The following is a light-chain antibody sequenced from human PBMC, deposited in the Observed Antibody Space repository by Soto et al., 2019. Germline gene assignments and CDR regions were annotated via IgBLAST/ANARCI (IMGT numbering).Light chain of an antibody. CDR3: TPYSRYSVLV. J-gene: IGLJ3*02. Sequence: QSVLTQPASVSGSPGQSITISCTGTSSDIGGYKYVSWYQQHPGKAPKLIIFEVSNRPSGVSDRFSGSNSGNTASLTISGLQAEDEADYYCTPYSRYSVLVFGGGTKVTVL. CDR1: SSDIGGYKY. CDR2: EVS. V-gene: IGLV2-14*01.